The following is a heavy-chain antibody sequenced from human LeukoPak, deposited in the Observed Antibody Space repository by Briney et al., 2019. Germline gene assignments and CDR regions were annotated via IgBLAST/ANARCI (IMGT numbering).Heavy chain of an antibody. J-gene: IGHJ4*02. Sequence: SETLSLTCTVSGGSISSSSYYWGWIRQPPGKGLEWIGSIYYSGSTYYNPSLKSRVTISVDTSKNQFSLKLSSVTAADTAVYYCARHRWDSYGQHYFDYWGQGTLVTVSS. D-gene: IGHD5-18*01. CDR2: IYYSGST. CDR1: GGSISSSSYY. CDR3: ARHRWDSYGQHYFDY. V-gene: IGHV4-39*01.